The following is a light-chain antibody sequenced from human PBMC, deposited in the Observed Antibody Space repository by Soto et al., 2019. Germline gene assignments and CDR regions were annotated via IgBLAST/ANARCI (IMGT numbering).Light chain of an antibody. CDR3: QQGNSFPFT. CDR2: EAS. CDR1: QDIRRW. Sequence: DIQMTQSPSSVSASVGDRVTITCRASQDIRRWLGWYQQKPGKVPKLLIYEASNLQSEVPSRFSGTGSGTHFTLTISGLQPQDFATYYCQQGNSFPFTFGPGTRVD. J-gene: IGKJ3*01. V-gene: IGKV1-12*01.